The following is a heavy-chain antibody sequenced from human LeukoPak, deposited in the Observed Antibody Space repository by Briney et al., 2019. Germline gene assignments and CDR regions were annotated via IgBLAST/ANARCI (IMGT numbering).Heavy chain of an antibody. V-gene: IGHV3-48*01. J-gene: IGHJ4*02. Sequence: GGSLRLSCAASGFTFSSYSMNWVRQAPGKGLEWVSYISSSSSTIYYADSVKGRFTISRDNAKNSLYLQMNSLRAEDTAVYYCARHEIAAAAHPDYWGQGTLVTVSS. CDR3: ARHEIAAAAHPDY. CDR1: GFTFSSYS. CDR2: ISSSSSTI. D-gene: IGHD6-13*01.